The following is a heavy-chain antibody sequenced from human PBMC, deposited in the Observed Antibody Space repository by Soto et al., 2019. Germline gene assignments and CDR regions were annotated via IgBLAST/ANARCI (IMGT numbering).Heavy chain of an antibody. CDR3: ARESYYGSTYYFDY. CDR2: IRNDGGST. CDR1: GFTFTNYW. V-gene: IGHV3-74*03. Sequence: EVQLVESGGGLVQPGGSLRLSCAASGFTFTNYWMHWVRQAPGKGLVWVSRIRNDGGSTTYADSVTGRFTISRDNAKEMLYLQMNSLRAEDTAVYYCARESYYGSTYYFDYWGQGTLVTVSS. D-gene: IGHD3-10*01. J-gene: IGHJ4*02.